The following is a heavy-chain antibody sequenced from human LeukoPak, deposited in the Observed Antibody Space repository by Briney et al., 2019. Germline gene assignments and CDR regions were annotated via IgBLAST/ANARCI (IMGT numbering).Heavy chain of an antibody. CDR2: IKQDGSEK. D-gene: IGHD3-10*01. V-gene: IGHV3-7*01. CDR1: GLTFSSYW. J-gene: IGHJ4*02. Sequence: GGSLRLSCAASGLTFSSYWMSWVRQAPGKGLEWVANIKQDGSEKNYLDSVKGRFTISRDNAKNSLYLQMNSLRAEDTAVYYCAGQGVPDYWGQGTLVTVSS. CDR3: AGQGVPDY.